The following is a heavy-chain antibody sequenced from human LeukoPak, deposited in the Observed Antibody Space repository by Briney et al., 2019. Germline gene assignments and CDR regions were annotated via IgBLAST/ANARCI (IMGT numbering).Heavy chain of an antibody. CDR1: GFTFSSYW. J-gene: IGHJ6*02. Sequence: GGSLRLSCAASGFTFSSYWIHWVRQAPGKGLVWVSHINSDGSSTNYADSVKGRFTISRDNAKNSLYLQMNSLRAEDTAVYYCARAMSIAAAVDVWGQGTTVTVSS. CDR3: ARAMSIAAAVDV. CDR2: INSDGSST. V-gene: IGHV3-74*01. D-gene: IGHD6-13*01.